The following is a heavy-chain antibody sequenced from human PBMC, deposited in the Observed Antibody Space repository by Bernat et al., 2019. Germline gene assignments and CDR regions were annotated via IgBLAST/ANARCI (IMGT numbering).Heavy chain of an antibody. D-gene: IGHD3-9*01. Sequence: EVQLVESGGGLVKPGGSLRLSCAASGFTFSNAWMSWVRQAPGKGLEWVGHIKSRSEGETTDYAAPVKGRFTISREHSQNMVFLQMNSLKTEDTAVYYCATDLPTIGPGELDYWGQGTLVTVSS. V-gene: IGHV3-15*01. CDR1: GFTFSNAW. CDR3: ATDLPTIGPGELDY. CDR2: IKSRSEGETT. J-gene: IGHJ4*02.